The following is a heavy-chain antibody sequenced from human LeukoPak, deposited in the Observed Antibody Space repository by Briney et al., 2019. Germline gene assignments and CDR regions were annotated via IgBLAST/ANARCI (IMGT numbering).Heavy chain of an antibody. Sequence: AASVKVSCKASGYTFTRYGVSWVRQAPGQGLEWMGWISAYNGNTHYAQKLQGRVTMTTDTSTSTAYMELRSLRSDDTAVYYCARDPSPHYYGSGSYNSYWGQGTLVTVSS. CDR2: ISAYNGNT. CDR3: ARDPSPHYYGSGSYNSY. J-gene: IGHJ4*02. CDR1: GYTFTRYG. V-gene: IGHV1-18*01. D-gene: IGHD3-10*01.